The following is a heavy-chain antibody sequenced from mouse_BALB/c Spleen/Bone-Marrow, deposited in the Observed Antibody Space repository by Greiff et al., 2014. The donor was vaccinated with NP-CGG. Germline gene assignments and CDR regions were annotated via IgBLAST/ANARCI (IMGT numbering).Heavy chain of an antibody. J-gene: IGHJ4*01. D-gene: IGHD1-1*01. CDR1: GYAFTNYW. CDR2: INPGSGGI. Sequence: QVTLKESGAELVRPGTSVKVSCKASGYAFTNYWIERIKQRPGQGLEWIGVINPGSGGINYNEKFKGKATLTADKSSSTAYMQLSSLTSDDSAVYFCARELVRGMDYWGQGTSVTVSS. V-gene: IGHV1-54*01. CDR3: ARELVRGMDY.